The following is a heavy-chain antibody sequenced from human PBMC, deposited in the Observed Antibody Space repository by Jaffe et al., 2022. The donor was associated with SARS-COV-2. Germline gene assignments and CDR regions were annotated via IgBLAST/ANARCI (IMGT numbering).Heavy chain of an antibody. D-gene: IGHD6-19*01. V-gene: IGHV3-9*01. CDR2: INWNGGGM. CDR1: GFTFGDYA. J-gene: IGHJ3*01. Sequence: EVQLVESGGGSVQPGRSLRLSCVASGFTFGDYAMHWVRQAPGKGLEWVSGINWNGGGMGYVDSVKGRFTISRDNTKNSLYLQMNSLEPDDTALYYCAKDMSIGWYGDAFDFWGQGTMVTVSS. CDR3: AKDMSIGWYGDAFDF.